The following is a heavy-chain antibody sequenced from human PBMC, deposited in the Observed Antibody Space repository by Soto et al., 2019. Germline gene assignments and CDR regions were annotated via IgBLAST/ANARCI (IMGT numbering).Heavy chain of an antibody. Sequence: QVQLVQSGAEVKKPGSSVMVSCKASGGTFSSYAISWVRQAPGQGLEWMGGIIPIFGTANYAQKFQGRVTITADESTSTAYMELSSLRSEDTAVYYCASSRGFGVVIIGYYYYGMDVWGQGTTVTVSS. CDR2: IIPIFGTA. J-gene: IGHJ6*02. CDR3: ASSRGFGVVIIGYYYYGMDV. D-gene: IGHD3-3*01. CDR1: GGTFSSYA. V-gene: IGHV1-69*01.